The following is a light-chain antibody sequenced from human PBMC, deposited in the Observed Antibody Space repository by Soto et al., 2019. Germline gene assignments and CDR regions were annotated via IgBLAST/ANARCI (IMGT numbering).Light chain of an antibody. CDR3: LQIYSTPYT. Sequence: DIQMTQSPSSLSASVGDRVIITCRASQSISSYLNWYQQRPGKAPNLLISAASSLPSGVPSRFSGSGSGSDFTLTISSLQPEDFATYCCLQIYSTPYTFGQGTKVEIK. CDR1: QSISSY. V-gene: IGKV1-39*01. CDR2: AAS. J-gene: IGKJ2*01.